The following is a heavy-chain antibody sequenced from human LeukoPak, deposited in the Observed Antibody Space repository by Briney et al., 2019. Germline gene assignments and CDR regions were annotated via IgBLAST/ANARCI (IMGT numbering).Heavy chain of an antibody. CDR1: GFTLNHYV. CDR2: ISESSSSI. Sequence: GGSLRLSCAASGFTLNHYVMTWVRQAPGKGPEWISAISESSSSIYYADSVKGRFTISRDNYKNTLYLDMNSLRAEDTAIYYCAKGGQSYYTYYYMDVWGKGTPVSVSS. V-gene: IGHV3-23*01. J-gene: IGHJ6*03. CDR3: AKGGQSYYTYYYMDV. D-gene: IGHD3-16*01.